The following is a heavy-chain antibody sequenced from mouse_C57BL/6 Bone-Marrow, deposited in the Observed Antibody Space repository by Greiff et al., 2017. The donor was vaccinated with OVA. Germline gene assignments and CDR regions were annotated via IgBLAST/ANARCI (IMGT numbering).Heavy chain of an antibody. Sequence: VQLQQSGPELVKPGASVKISCKASGYSFTGYYMNWVKQSPEKSLEWIGEINPSTGGTTYNQKFKAKATLTVDKSSSTAYMLLKSLTSEDSAVYYCARVCIYYAMDYWGQGTSVTVSS. CDR3: ARVCIYYAMDY. V-gene: IGHV1-42*01. J-gene: IGHJ4*01. CDR1: GYSFTGYY. CDR2: INPSTGGT.